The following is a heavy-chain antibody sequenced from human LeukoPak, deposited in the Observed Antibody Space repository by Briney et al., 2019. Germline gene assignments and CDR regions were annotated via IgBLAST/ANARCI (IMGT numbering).Heavy chain of an antibody. Sequence: SETLSLTCAVYGGSFSGYYWSWIRQPPGKGLEWIGEINHSGSTNYNPSLKSRVTISVDTSKNQLSLKLSSVTAADTAVYYCARRSYYYDSSGHPFDYWGQGTLVTVSS. J-gene: IGHJ4*02. CDR3: ARRSYYYDSSGHPFDY. CDR2: INHSGST. V-gene: IGHV4-34*01. D-gene: IGHD3-22*01. CDR1: GGSFSGYY.